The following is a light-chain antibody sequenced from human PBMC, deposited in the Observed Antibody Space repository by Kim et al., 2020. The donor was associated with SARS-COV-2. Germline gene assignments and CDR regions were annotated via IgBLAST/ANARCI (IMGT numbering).Light chain of an antibody. V-gene: IGLV2-14*03. CDR2: DVS. CDR1: SSDVGSSNY. Sequence: QSALTQPASVSGSPGQSITISCTRTSSDVGSSNYVSWYQQHPGKAPKLMIYDVSKRPSGVSNRFSGSKSGNTASLAISGLQAEDEADYYCTSSSYTSSYTLVFGGGTQLTVL. CDR3: TSSSYTSSYTLV. J-gene: IGLJ2*01.